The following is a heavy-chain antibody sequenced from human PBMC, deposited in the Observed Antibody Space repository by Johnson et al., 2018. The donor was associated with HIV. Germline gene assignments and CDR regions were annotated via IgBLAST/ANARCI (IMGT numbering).Heavy chain of an antibody. J-gene: IGHJ1*01. V-gene: IGHV3-33*08. CDR3: ARESGSSGDNVRGLLGVRWAM. CDR1: GFTFSSYG. Sequence: QVQLVESGGRVVQPGRSLRLSCAASGFTFSSYGMHWVRQAPGKGLEWVAVMWYDGSNKYYADSVKGRFTISRDNSKNTLYLQMNSLRAEDTAVYYCARESGSSGDNVRGLLGVRWAMWG. CDR2: MWYDGSNK. D-gene: IGHD3-10*02.